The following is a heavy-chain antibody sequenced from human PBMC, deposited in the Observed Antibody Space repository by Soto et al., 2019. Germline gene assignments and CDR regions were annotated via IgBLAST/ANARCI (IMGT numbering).Heavy chain of an antibody. CDR1: GYTLTELS. CDR3: ATVGDILTGKGGYYYYGMDV. D-gene: IGHD3-9*01. CDR2: FDPEDGET. J-gene: IGHJ6*02. V-gene: IGHV1-24*01. Sequence: GASVKVSCKVSGYTLTELSMHWVRQAPGKGLEWMGGFDPEDGETIYAQKFQGRVTMTEDTSTDTAYMELSSLRSEDTAVYYCATVGDILTGKGGYYYYGMDVWGQGTTVTV.